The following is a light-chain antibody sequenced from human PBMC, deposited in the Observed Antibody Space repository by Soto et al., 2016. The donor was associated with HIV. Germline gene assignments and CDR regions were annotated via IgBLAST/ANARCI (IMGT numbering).Light chain of an antibody. CDR1: QGIGND. Sequence: DIQMTQSPSSLSASVGDRVTITCRASQGIGNDLAWFQQKPGKAPKSLIYGASSLQGGVPARFSGTGSGTEFTLIISSLRPEDFATYYCQQSYNTPRTFGQGTMVEIK. CDR2: GAS. V-gene: IGKV1-39*01. CDR3: QQSYNTPRT. J-gene: IGKJ1*01.